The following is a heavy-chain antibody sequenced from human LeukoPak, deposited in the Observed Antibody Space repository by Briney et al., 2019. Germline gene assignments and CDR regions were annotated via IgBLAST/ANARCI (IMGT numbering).Heavy chain of an antibody. CDR2: IYYSGST. Sequence: SETLSLTCTVSGGSISSSSYYWGWIRQPPGKGLEWIGSIYYSGSTYYNPSLKSRVTISVDTSKNQFSLKLSSVTAADTAVYYCARGLGFGYYDILTGYYTPYYFDYWGQGTLVTVSS. V-gene: IGHV4-39*07. J-gene: IGHJ4*02. CDR1: GGSISSSSYY. D-gene: IGHD3-9*01. CDR3: ARGLGFGYYDILTGYYTPYYFDY.